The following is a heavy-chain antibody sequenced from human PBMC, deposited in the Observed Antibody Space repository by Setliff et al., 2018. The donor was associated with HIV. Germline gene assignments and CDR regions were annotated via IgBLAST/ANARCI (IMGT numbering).Heavy chain of an antibody. CDR2: IRTNSYGGTT. V-gene: IGHV3-49*03. D-gene: IGHD4-17*01. CDR1: GSTFGDYA. J-gene: IGHJ6*03. Sequence: GGSLRLSCTTSGSTFGDYAMNWFRQAPGKGLEWVGFIRTNSYGGTTEYAASVKGRFTISRDDSKSIVYVHMNSLRTEDTAVYYCARGPSLTTVTTRGDYMDVWGKGTTVTVSS. CDR3: ARGPSLTTVTTRGDYMDV.